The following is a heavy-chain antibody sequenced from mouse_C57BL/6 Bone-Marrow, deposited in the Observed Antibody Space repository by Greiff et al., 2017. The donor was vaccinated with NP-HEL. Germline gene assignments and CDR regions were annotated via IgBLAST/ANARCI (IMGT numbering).Heavy chain of an antibody. D-gene: IGHD2-4*01. CDR3: ARNEYYDPWYFDV. V-gene: IGHV1-53*01. Sequence: QVQLQQPGTELVKPGASVKMSCKASGYTFTSYWMHWVKQRPGQGLEWIGNINPSNGGTNYNEKFKSKATLTVDNSSSTAYMQLSSLTSEDSAVYYCARNEYYDPWYFDVWGTGTTVTVSS. CDR1: GYTFTSYW. CDR2: INPSNGGT. J-gene: IGHJ1*03.